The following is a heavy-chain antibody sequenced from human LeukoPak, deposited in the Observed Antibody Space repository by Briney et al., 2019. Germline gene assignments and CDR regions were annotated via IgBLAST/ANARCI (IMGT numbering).Heavy chain of an antibody. CDR1: GGSISSYY. CDR3: ARGGYGSGSYYG. Sequence: PSETLSLTCTVSGGSISSYYWTWIRQPPGKGLEWIGSLYYSGSTNYNPSLKSRVTISVDTSKNQFSLKLSSVTAADTAVYYCARGGYGSGSYYGWGQGTLVTVSS. V-gene: IGHV4-59*01. J-gene: IGHJ4*02. D-gene: IGHD3-10*01. CDR2: LYYSGST.